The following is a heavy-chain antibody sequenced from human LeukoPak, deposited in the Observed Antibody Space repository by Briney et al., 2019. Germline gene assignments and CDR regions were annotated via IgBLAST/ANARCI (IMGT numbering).Heavy chain of an antibody. CDR2: ISGSGGNT. D-gene: IGHD3-22*01. V-gene: IGHV3-23*01. J-gene: IGHJ3*02. CDR3: AKNYYDSSGDAFDI. Sequence: PGGSLRLSCAASGFTFSSHAMNWVRQAPGKGLEWVSGISGSGGNTYYADSVKGRFTISRDNSKNTLYLQMNSLRAEDTAVYYCAKNYYDSSGDAFDIWGQGTMVTVSS. CDR1: GFTFSSHA.